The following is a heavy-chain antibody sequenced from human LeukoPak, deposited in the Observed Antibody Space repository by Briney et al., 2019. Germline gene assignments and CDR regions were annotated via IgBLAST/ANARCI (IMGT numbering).Heavy chain of an antibody. CDR2: INERGTDS. D-gene: IGHD1-1*01. V-gene: IGHV3-74*03. Sequence: GGSLRLSCTASGFTFSGHWIHWVRHAPGMGLVWVSRINERGTDSMYAESVKGRFTISRDNAKNTVYLQMNSLRAEDTAVYYCVRDETLWTLDWWGQGTLVSVSS. CDR1: GFTFSGHW. CDR3: VRDETLWTLDW. J-gene: IGHJ4*02.